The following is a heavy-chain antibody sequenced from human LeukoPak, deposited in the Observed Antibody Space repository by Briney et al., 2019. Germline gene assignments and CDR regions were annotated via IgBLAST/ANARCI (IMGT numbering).Heavy chain of an antibody. CDR2: ISWNSGSI. V-gene: IGHV3-9*01. Sequence: GRSLRLSCAASGFTFDDYAMHWVRQAPGKGLEWVSGISWNSGSIGYADSVKGRFTISRDNAKDSLYLQMNSLRAEDTALYYCAKSQPTDYYYYYMDVWGKGTTVTVSS. J-gene: IGHJ6*03. CDR3: AKSQPTDYYYYYMDV. D-gene: IGHD1-14*01. CDR1: GFTFDDYA.